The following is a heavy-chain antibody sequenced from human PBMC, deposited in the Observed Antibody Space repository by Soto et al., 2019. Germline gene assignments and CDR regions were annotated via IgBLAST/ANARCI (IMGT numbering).Heavy chain of an antibody. CDR2: VSRAGTYT. CDR3: VKYTVTEDLGES. CDR1: GFTFSSYA. J-gene: IGHJ5*02. V-gene: IGHV3-23*01. Sequence: EVQLLESGGDVVRPGGSLRLSCAAAGFTFSSYAMGWVRQAPGKGLEWVAGVSRAGTYTFYADSVRGRFSISRDNSRDTVDLYLNALRGDDTAVYFCVKYTVTEDLGESWGQGTLVSVSS. D-gene: IGHD3-16*01.